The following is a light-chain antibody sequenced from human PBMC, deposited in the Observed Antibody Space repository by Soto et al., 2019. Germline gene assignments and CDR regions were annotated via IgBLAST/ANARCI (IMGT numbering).Light chain of an antibody. CDR1: QSVNSN. CDR3: QQYNDWPLT. V-gene: IGKV3-15*01. Sequence: EKVMTQSPAALSVSPGERATLSCRASQSVNSNLAWYQRKPGQAPRLVLYGASTRATGIPARFSGRASGTECTITISSLQSEDSAVYYCQQYNDWPLTFGGGTKVEIK. CDR2: GAS. J-gene: IGKJ4*01.